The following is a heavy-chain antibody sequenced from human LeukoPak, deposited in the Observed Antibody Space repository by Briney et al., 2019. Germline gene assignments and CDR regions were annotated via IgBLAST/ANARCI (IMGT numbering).Heavy chain of an antibody. V-gene: IGHV3-21*01. CDR3: ARAPSRSEQFDP. CDR2: ISTSSSYI. J-gene: IGHJ5*02. D-gene: IGHD3-3*01. CDR1: GFTFDEYA. Sequence: GGSLRLSCVASGFTFDEYAMHWVRQAPGKGLEWVSSISTSSSYIYYADSVKGRFTISRDNAKNSLYLQMNSLRVEDTAVYYCARAPSRSEQFDPWGQGTLVTVSS.